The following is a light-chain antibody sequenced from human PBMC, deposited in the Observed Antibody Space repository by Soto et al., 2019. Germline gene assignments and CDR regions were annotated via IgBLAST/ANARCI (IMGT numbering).Light chain of an antibody. CDR3: QQSYMPPFA. CDR1: QSISSY. V-gene: IGKV1-39*01. Sequence: DIQMTQSPSSLSASVGDRVTITCRASQSISSYLNWYQQKPGKGPKLLIYVASSLQSGVPSRFSGSGSGTEFTLTIRSLQHEDFATYYCQQSYMPPFAVGPGTKVHMK. J-gene: IGKJ3*01. CDR2: VAS.